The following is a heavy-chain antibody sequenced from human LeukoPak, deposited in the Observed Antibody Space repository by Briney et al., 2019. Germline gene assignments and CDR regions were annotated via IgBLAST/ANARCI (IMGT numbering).Heavy chain of an antibody. CDR3: ARHASLRSPLVY. J-gene: IGHJ1*01. CDR1: GGSISSSSYY. D-gene: IGHD3-16*01. CDR2: VYYSGST. V-gene: IGHV4-39*01. Sequence: PSETLSLTCSVSGGSISSSSYYWGWIRQPPGKGLEWIGTVYYSGSTYYNPSLKSRVTISVDLSKNQFSLKLSSVTAAETAVYDWARHASLRSPLVYWRQGILVTVSS.